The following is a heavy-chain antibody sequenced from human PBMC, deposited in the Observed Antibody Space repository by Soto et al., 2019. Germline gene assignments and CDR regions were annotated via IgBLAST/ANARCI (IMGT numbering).Heavy chain of an antibody. J-gene: IGHJ4*02. Sequence: EVQLVESGGGLVQPGGSLRLSCAASGFTFSDHHMDWVRQAPGKGLEWVGRARNKAHSYTTVYAASVQGRFTISRDDSKNSLSLQMNRLKIEDTAVYFCARLMGTSFDLWGQGTLVAVSS. CDR1: GFTFSDHH. D-gene: IGHD2-8*01. CDR3: ARLMGTSFDL. V-gene: IGHV3-72*01. CDR2: ARNKAHSYTT.